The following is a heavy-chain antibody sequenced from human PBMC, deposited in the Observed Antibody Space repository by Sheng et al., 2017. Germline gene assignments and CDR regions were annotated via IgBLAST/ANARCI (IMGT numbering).Heavy chain of an antibody. CDR1: GFTFSSCE. CDR2: ISTSGRTI. Sequence: EVQLVESGGGLVQPGGSLRLSCAASGFTFSSCEMNWVRQAPGKGLEWVSYISTSGRTIFYADSVKGRFTISRDNAKNSLYLQMNSLRAEDTAVYYCASQPHPTLNHWGQGTLVTVSS. V-gene: IGHV3-48*03. CDR3: ASQPHPTLNH. D-gene: IGHD3-9*01. J-gene: IGHJ5*02.